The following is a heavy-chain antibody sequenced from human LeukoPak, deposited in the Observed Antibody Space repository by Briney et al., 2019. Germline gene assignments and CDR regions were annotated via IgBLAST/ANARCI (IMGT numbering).Heavy chain of an antibody. CDR3: ARGGGSTTDPFDY. Sequence: GGSLRLSCAASGFTFSSYAMSWVRQAPGKGLEWVSAISGSGGSTYYADSVKGRFTISRDNSKNTLYLQMNSLRAEDTALYHCARGGGSTTDPFDYWGQGTLVTVSS. CDR1: GFTFSSYA. CDR2: ISGSGGST. V-gene: IGHV3-23*01. D-gene: IGHD4-17*01. J-gene: IGHJ4*02.